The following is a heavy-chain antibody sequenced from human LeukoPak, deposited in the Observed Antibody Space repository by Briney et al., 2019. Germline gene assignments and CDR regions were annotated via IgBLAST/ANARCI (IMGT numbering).Heavy chain of an antibody. D-gene: IGHD6-19*01. Sequence: ASVKVSCKASGYTFTSYGISWVRQAPGPGLEWMGWTSTYNGNTTYAQKLQGRVTMTTDTSTSTVYMELRSLRSDDTAVYYCARGAVAGTLFYGMDVWGQGTTVTVSS. CDR1: GYTFTSYG. J-gene: IGHJ6*02. V-gene: IGHV1-18*01. CDR3: ARGAVAGTLFYGMDV. CDR2: TSTYNGNT.